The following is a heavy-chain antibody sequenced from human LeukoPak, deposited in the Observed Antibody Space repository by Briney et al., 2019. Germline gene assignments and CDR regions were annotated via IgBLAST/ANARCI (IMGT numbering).Heavy chain of an antibody. CDR3: ARDPVYAMNGDAFDI. J-gene: IGHJ3*02. CDR2: INHSGST. Sequence: PSETLSLTCAVYGGSFSGYYWSWIRQPPGKGLEWIGEINHSGSTNYNPSLKSRVTISVDTSKNQFSLKLSSVTAADTAVYYCARDPVYAMNGDAFDIWGQGTMVTVSS. CDR1: GGSFSGYY. D-gene: IGHD2-8*01. V-gene: IGHV4-34*01.